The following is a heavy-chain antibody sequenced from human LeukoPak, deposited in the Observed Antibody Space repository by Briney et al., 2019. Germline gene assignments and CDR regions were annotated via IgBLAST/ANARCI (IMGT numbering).Heavy chain of an antibody. CDR2: ISWTSGSI. J-gene: IGHJ5*02. CDR1: GFTFDDYS. Sequence: HGGSLRLSCAASGFTFDDYSMNWFRQDPGKGLEQVSGISWTSGSIGYADSVKGRFTISRDNAKNSLYLQMNSLRAEETALYYCAKAGQLGGLYNWCDPWCQGTLVTVSS. V-gene: IGHV3-9*01. CDR3: AKAGQLGGLYNWCDP. D-gene: IGHD1-1*01.